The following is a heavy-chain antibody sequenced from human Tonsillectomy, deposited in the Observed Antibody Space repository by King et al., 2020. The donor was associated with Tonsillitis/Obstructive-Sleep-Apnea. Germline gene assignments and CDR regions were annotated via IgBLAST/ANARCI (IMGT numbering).Heavy chain of an antibody. Sequence: VKLVGSGGGLIQPGGSLRLSCAASGFTVSSNYMSWVRQAPGKGLEWVSVIYSGGSTYYADSVKGRFTISRDNSKNTLYLQMNSLRAEDTAVYYCAAKTNFGVVITAIYYYYYMDVWGKGTTVTVSS. CDR3: AAKTNFGVVITAIYYYYYMDV. V-gene: IGHV3-53*01. D-gene: IGHD3-3*01. J-gene: IGHJ6*03. CDR2: IYSGGST. CDR1: GFTVSSNY.